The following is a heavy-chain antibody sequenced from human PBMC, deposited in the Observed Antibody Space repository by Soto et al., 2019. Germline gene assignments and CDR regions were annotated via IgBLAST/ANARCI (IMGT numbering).Heavy chain of an antibody. CDR1: GGTFSSYA. CDR2: IIPIFGPA. J-gene: IGHJ6*02. CDR3: AAPVDTAMEVYYYGIDV. D-gene: IGHD5-18*01. V-gene: IGHV1-69*01. Sequence: QVQLVQSGAEVKKPGSSVKVSCKASGGTFSSYAISWVRQAPGHGLEWMGGIIPIFGPANYAQTVQGRITITYDDSTRTAYMALSSLRSEDTAVYYCAAPVDTAMEVYYYGIDVWGQGTTVTFSS.